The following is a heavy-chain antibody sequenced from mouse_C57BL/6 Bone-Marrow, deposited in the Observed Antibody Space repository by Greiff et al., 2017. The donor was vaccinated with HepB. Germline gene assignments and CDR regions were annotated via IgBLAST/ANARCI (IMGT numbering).Heavy chain of an antibody. V-gene: IGHV1-19*01. D-gene: IGHD3-2*02. J-gene: IGHJ3*01. Sequence: EVQLQQSGPVLVKPGASVKMSCKASGYTFTDYYMNWVKQSHGKSLEWIGVINPYNGGTSYNQKFKGKATLTVDKSSSTAYMELNSLTSEDSAVYYCARGEETAQARFAYWGQGTLVTVSA. CDR3: ARGEETAQARFAY. CDR1: GYTFTDYY. CDR2: INPYNGGT.